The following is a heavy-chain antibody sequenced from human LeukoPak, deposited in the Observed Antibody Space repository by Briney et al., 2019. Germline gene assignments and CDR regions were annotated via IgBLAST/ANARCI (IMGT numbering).Heavy chain of an antibody. V-gene: IGHV1-46*01. Sequence: ASVKVSCKAFGYTFTSYYMHWVRQAPGQGLEWMGIITPSGGSTTYAQKFQGRVTMTRDTSTSTVYMELYRLRSEDTAVYYCGRGAVVGGYYYYGMDVWGQGTTVTVSS. CDR3: GRGAVVGGYYYYGMDV. CDR1: GYTFTSYY. J-gene: IGHJ6*02. D-gene: IGHD6-19*01. CDR2: ITPSGGST.